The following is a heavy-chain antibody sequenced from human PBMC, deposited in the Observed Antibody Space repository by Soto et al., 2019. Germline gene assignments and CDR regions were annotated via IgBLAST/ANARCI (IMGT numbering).Heavy chain of an antibody. CDR3: AGWWGHDYNY. D-gene: IGHD2-21*02. CDR2: INPDGSVG. V-gene: IGHV3-7*03. CDR1: GFTFSTYW. J-gene: IGHJ4*02. Sequence: PGGSLRLSCVGSGFTFSTYWMNWVRQAPGMGLEWVANINPDGSVGTYVDSVKGRLTTSRDNAKNSLYLQMNSLRTDDTAMYFCAGWWGHDYNYWGQGILVTVSS.